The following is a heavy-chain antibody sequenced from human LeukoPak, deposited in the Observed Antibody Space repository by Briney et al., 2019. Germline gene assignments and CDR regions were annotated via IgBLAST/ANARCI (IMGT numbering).Heavy chain of an antibody. Sequence: PSEILSLTCTVSGGSISSYSWSWIRQPPGKGLEWIGYIYYSGSTNYNPSLKSRVTISIDTSKNQVSLKLSSVTAADTAVYYCATRWDPYYFDYWGQGTLVTVSS. D-gene: IGHD1-26*01. CDR3: ATRWDPYYFDY. CDR2: IYYSGST. V-gene: IGHV4-59*08. J-gene: IGHJ4*02. CDR1: GGSISSYS.